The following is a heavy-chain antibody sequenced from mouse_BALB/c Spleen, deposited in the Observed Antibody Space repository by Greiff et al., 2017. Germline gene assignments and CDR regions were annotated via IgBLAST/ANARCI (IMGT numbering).Heavy chain of an antibody. CDR2: INPYNDGT. CDR1: GYTFTSYV. D-gene: IGHD2-1*01. V-gene: IGHV1-14*01. J-gene: IGHJ4*01. Sequence: EVQGVESGPELVKPGASVKMSCKASGYTFTSYVMHWVKQKPGQGLEWIGYINPYNDGTKYNEKFKGKATLTSDKSSSTAYMELSSLTSEDSAVYYCARRDGNVYYYAMDDGGQGTSVTVSS. CDR3: ARRDGNVYYYAMDD.